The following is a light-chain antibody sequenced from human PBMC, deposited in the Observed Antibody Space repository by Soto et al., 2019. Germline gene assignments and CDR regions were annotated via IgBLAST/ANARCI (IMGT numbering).Light chain of an antibody. J-gene: IGLJ2*01. CDR3: LLYLSGHVRL. CDR1: TGEVTSGYF. V-gene: IGLV7-43*01. Sequence: QAVVTQEPSLTVSPGGTVTLTCASSTGEVTSGYFPNWIQQKPGQAPRSLINNTNNKYSWTPARFSGSLLGGKAALTLSGVQPEDEADYYCLLYLSGHVRLFGGGTKLTVL. CDR2: NTN.